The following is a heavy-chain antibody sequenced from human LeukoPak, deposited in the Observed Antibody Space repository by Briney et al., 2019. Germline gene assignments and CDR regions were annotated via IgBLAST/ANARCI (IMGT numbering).Heavy chain of an antibody. V-gene: IGHV4-4*09. J-gene: IGHJ5*02. D-gene: IGHD2-8*01. Sequence: SETLSLTCTVSGGSISSYYWSWIGQPPGKGLEGIGYIYTSGSTNYNHSLQSRVTISVDTFKNQFSLTLSSVAAAHTAVYYCAREGRYCTNGVCYGGFWFDPWGQGTLVTVSS. CDR2: IYTSGST. CDR3: AREGRYCTNGVCYGGFWFDP. CDR1: GGSISSYY.